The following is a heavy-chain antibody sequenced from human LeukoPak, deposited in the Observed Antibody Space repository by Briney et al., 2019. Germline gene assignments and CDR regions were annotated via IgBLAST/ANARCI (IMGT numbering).Heavy chain of an antibody. J-gene: IGHJ4*02. CDR2: IYSDGST. D-gene: IGHD1-26*01. V-gene: IGHV3-66*01. Sequence: PGGSLRLSCAASGFIVSGDFMSWVRQAPGKGLEWVSVIYSDGSTYYADSVKGRFTISRDNARNSVYLQMNSLRVEDTAVYYCARDPVEWEQLLDYWGQGTLATVSS. CDR1: GFIVSGDF. CDR3: ARDPVEWEQLLDY.